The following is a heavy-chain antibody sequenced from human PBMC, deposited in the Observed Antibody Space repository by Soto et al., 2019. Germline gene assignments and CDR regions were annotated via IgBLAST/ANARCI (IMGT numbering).Heavy chain of an antibody. Sequence: ASVKVSCKASGYTFANYALHWLRQAPGQRLEWMGWINTGNARTQYSQTFQDRITITRDTSATTAYMELGSLASEDTAVYYCAREGALGRPNWFDPWGQGTLVTVSS. CDR2: INTGNART. CDR3: AREGALGRPNWFDP. J-gene: IGHJ5*02. V-gene: IGHV1-3*04. D-gene: IGHD6-6*01. CDR1: GYTFANYA.